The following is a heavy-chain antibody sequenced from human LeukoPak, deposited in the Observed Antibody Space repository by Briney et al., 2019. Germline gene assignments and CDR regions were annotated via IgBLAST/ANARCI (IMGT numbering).Heavy chain of an antibody. D-gene: IGHD6-13*01. CDR1: GGSNSNYY. CDR3: ARHGGYSSPYLH. J-gene: IGHJ1*01. CDR2: IHYSGTT. Sequence: NPSETLSLTCTVSGGSNSNYYWSWIRQPPGKGQECMGYIHYSGTTNYNPSLKSRVTISVDTSKNQFSLKLSSVTAADTAVYYCARHGGYSSPYLHWGQGTLVTVSS. V-gene: IGHV4-59*08.